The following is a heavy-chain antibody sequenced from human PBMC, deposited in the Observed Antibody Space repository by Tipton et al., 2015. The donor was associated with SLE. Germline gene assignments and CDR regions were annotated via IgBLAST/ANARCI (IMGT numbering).Heavy chain of an antibody. D-gene: IGHD4-23*01. CDR2: INTYNGNT. Sequence: QLVQSGPEVKKPGASVKVSCKASGYTFSTYGITWVRQAPGQGLEYMGWINTYNGNTNFAQRLQGRLTVTTDTSTSTVYMELRSLRSDDTAVYYCARGPDYGGNSAYFQHWGQGTLVTVSP. CDR1: GYTFSTYG. V-gene: IGHV1-18*01. J-gene: IGHJ1*01. CDR3: ARGPDYGGNSAYFQH.